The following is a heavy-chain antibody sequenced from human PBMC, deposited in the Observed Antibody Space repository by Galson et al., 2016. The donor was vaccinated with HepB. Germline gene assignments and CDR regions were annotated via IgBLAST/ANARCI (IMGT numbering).Heavy chain of an antibody. Sequence: SLRLSCAASGFTFSTYAMSWVRQAPGKGLEWVSGISGSSEAIYYADFVKSRFTISRDNSKNALYLQVNSLRAEDTAVYYCATRLRAPANWGQGAQVTVSS. V-gene: IGHV3-23*01. CDR1: GFTFSTYA. CDR2: ISGSSEAI. CDR3: ATRLRAPAN. J-gene: IGHJ4*02. D-gene: IGHD1-26*01.